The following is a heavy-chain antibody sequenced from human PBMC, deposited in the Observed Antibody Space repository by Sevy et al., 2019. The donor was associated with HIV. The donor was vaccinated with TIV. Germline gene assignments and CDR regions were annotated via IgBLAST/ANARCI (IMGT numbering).Heavy chain of an antibody. CDR2: ISSGSSYT. Sequence: GGSLRLSCAASRFTFSDYYMSWIRQAPGKGLEWVSDISSGSSYTNYADSVKGRFTISRDNAKNSLYLQMNSLRAEDTAVYYCARDRRNFGGQYFDYWGQRTLVTVSS. V-gene: IGHV3-11*06. D-gene: IGHD4-17*01. CDR3: ARDRRNFGGQYFDY. CDR1: RFTFSDYY. J-gene: IGHJ4*02.